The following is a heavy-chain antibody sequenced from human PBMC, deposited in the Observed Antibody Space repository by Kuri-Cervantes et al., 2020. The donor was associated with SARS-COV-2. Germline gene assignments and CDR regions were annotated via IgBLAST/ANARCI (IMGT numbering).Heavy chain of an antibody. CDR3: ARLYSSSWYGSLGKQMDF. V-gene: IGHV3-23*01. Sequence: GESLKISCAASGFTFSSYAMSWVRQAPGKGLELVSAIRGSGGSTYYADSVKGRVTISRDNSKNTLYLQMNSLRAEDTAVYYCARLYSSSWYGSLGKQMDFWGQGTLVTVSS. CDR1: GFTFSSYA. D-gene: IGHD6-13*01. CDR2: IRGSGGST. J-gene: IGHJ4*02.